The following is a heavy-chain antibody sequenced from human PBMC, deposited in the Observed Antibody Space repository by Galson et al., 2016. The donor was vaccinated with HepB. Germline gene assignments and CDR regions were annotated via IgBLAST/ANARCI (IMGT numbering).Heavy chain of an antibody. Sequence: SLRLSCAVSGFLFDNYAMSWVRQPPGKGLEWVSGISAAGEATYYADSVKGRSTISRDNSQKTVSLQIDSLRGDDTAIYYCARERNAVVTAGFGMDVWGQGTTVTVSS. J-gene: IGHJ6*02. V-gene: IGHV3-23*01. D-gene: IGHD4-23*01. CDR1: GFLFDNYA. CDR2: ISAAGEAT. CDR3: ARERNAVVTAGFGMDV.